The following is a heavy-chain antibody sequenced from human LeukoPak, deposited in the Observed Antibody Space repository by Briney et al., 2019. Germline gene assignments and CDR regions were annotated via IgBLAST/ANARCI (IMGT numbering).Heavy chain of an antibody. CDR2: ISSSSSYI. CDR1: GFTFSSYS. CDR3: ARAARGAARWYYYYYMDV. Sequence: GGSLRLSCAAAGFTFSSYSMNWVRQAPGKGLEWVSSISSSSSYIYYADSVKGRFTISRDNAKNSLSLQMNSLRAEDTAVYYCARAARGAARWYYYYYMDVWGKGTTVTVSS. D-gene: IGHD6-6*01. V-gene: IGHV3-21*01. J-gene: IGHJ6*03.